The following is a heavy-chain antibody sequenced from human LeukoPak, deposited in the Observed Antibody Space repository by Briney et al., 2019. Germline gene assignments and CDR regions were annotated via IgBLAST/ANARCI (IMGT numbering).Heavy chain of an antibody. Sequence: GGSLRLSCAASGFTFSSYSMKWVRQAPGKGLEWVSSISSSSSYIYYADSVKGRFTISRDNAKNSLYLQMNSLRAEDTAVYYCARAFPVRIRDAFDIWGQGTMVTVSS. CDR1: GFTFSSYS. V-gene: IGHV3-21*01. CDR2: ISSSSSYI. CDR3: ARAFPVRIRDAFDI. J-gene: IGHJ3*02. D-gene: IGHD1-14*01.